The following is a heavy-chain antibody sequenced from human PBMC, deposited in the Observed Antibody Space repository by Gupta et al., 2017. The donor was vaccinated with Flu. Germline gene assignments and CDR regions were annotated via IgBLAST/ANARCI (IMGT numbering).Heavy chain of an antibody. D-gene: IGHD3-3*01. J-gene: IGHJ6*02. CDR2: IYTSGST. CDR3: ARGDYDFRDGMDV. Sequence: QVQLQESGPGLVKPSQTLSLTCTVSGGSISSGSYYWSRIRQPAGKGLEWIGRIYTSGSTNYNPSLKSRVTISVDTSKNQFSLKLSSVTAADTAVYYCARGDYDFRDGMDVWGQGTTVTVSS. CDR1: GGSISSGSYY. V-gene: IGHV4-61*02.